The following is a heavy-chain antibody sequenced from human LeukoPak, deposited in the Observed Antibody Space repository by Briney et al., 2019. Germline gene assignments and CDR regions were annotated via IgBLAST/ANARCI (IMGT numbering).Heavy chain of an antibody. V-gene: IGHV4-38-2*02. CDR2: IYHSGST. CDR3: ARFARYYRGGIGYYFDY. J-gene: IGHJ4*02. Sequence: SETLSLTCTVSGYSISSGYYWGWIRQPPGKGLEWIGSIYHSGSTNYNPSLKSRVTISVDTSKNQFSLKLSSVTAADTAVYYCARFARYYRGGIGYYFDYWGQGTLVTVSS. CDR1: GYSISSGYY. D-gene: IGHD3-22*01.